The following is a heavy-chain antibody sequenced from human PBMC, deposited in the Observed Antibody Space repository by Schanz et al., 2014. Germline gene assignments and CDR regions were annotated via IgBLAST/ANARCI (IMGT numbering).Heavy chain of an antibody. CDR3: ARIGGSVFDY. CDR1: GFTFRGYA. J-gene: IGHJ4*02. V-gene: IGHV3-23*01. D-gene: IGHD3-10*01. CDR2: ISGSGGNT. Sequence: EVQLLESGGGLVQPGGSLRLSCAASGFTFRGYAMSWVRQAPGRGLEWVSIISGSGGNTYYADAVRGRFTISRDNSKSTLYLQMSSLRAEDTAVYYCARIGGSVFDYWAQGTLVTVSS.